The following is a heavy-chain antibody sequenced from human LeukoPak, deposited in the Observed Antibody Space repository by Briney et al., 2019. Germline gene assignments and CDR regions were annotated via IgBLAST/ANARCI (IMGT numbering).Heavy chain of an antibody. Sequence: GGSLTLSCAASGFTFSAYWMHWVRQVPGKGLVGVSRIHREGTTTIYADSVKGRFTISRDNGKNTLYLHMNSLRADDTAVYYCARDSDWLLFDYWGQGTLVTVSS. V-gene: IGHV3-74*01. CDR2: IHREGTTT. J-gene: IGHJ4*02. D-gene: IGHD3-9*01. CDR3: ARDSDWLLFDY. CDR1: GFTFSAYW.